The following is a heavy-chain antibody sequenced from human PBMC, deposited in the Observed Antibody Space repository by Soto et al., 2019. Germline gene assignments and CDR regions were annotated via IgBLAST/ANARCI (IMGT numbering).Heavy chain of an antibody. V-gene: IGHV3-30*18. D-gene: IGHD6-13*01. CDR1: GFTFSSYG. CDR3: AKVDSSSWYGLQGYYCMDV. Sequence: QVQLVESGGGVVQPGRSLRLSCAASGFTFSSYGMHWVRQAPGKGLEWVAVISYDGSNKYYADSVKGRFTISRDNSVNTLSLQMNSLSSEATAVYYCAKVDSSSWYGLQGYYCMDVWGQGTTVTVSS. J-gene: IGHJ6*01. CDR2: ISYDGSNK.